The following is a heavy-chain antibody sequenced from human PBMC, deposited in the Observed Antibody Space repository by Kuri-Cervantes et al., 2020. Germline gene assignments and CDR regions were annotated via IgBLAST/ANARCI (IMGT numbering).Heavy chain of an antibody. J-gene: IGHJ4*02. CDR1: GGSISSYY. CDR3: TTVHPQIAAALEFY. Sequence: GGSLRLSCTVSGGSISSYYWSWIRQPPGKGLEWVGRIKDARDGGTTEYAAPVKDRFIISRDDSKNTLYLEMNNLRTDDTAVYYCTTVHPQIAAALEFYWGQGVLVTVSS. CDR2: IKDARDGGTT. D-gene: IGHD6-13*01. V-gene: IGHV3-15*07.